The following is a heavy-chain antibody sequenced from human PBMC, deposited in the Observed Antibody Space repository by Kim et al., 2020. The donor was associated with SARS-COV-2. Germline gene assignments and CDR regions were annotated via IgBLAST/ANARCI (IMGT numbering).Heavy chain of an antibody. CDR2: SNNM. D-gene: IGHD6-19*01. CDR3: ATGGWLDN. Sequence: SNNMYSGEALKGRLTISRGNAKNSLWLQMNSLTDEETAVYYCATGGWLDNWGPGTLVTVSS. J-gene: IGHJ4*02. V-gene: IGHV3-21*01.